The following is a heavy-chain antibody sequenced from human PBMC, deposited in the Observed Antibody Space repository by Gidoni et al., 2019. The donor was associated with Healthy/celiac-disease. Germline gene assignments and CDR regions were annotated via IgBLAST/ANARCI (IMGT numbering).Heavy chain of an antibody. J-gene: IGHJ5*02. CDR1: GVSISSYY. CDR2: ISYSGST. V-gene: IGHV4-59*01. D-gene: IGHD6-13*01. CDR3: ARGYSSSWYISHNWFDP. Sequence: QVQLQESGPGLVMPSETLSLTCPVSGVSISSYYWSWIRQPPGKGLEWIGDISYSGSTNYNPSLKSRVTISVDTSKNQFSLKLSSVTAADTAVYYCARGYSSSWYISHNWFDPWGQGTLVTVSS.